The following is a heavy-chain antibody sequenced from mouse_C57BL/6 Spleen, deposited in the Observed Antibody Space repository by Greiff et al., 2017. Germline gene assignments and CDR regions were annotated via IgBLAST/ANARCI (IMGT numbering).Heavy chain of an antibody. CDR2: ISSGGSYT. CDR1: GFTFSSYG. Sequence: EVKLVESGGDLVKPGGSLKLSCAASGFTFSSYGMSWVRQTPDKRLEWVATISSGGSYTYYPDSVKGRFTISRDNAKNTLYLQMSRLKSEDTAMYYCGRGGAYAMDYWGQGTSGTVSS. CDR3: GRGGAYAMDY. V-gene: IGHV5-6*01. J-gene: IGHJ4*01.